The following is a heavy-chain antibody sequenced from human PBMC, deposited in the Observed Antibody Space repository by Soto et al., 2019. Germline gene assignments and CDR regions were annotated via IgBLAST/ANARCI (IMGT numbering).Heavy chain of an antibody. CDR1: GFTFSNAW. CDR2: IKMKSEGATT. J-gene: IGHJ6*02. CDR3: TTLGSHYYYHNVNV. Sequence: EAQLGESGGGLVTPGGSLRLSCEASGFTFSNAWMNWVRQAPGKGLEWVGLIKMKSEGATTHYAAPVNGRFTISRDDSKKILYLQMSSLKTEDTAVYYCTTLGSHYYYHNVNVGGQGTTVAITS. V-gene: IGHV3-15*07.